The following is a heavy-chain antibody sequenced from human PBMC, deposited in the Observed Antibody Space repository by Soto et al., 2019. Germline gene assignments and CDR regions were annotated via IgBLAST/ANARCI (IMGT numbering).Heavy chain of an antibody. D-gene: IGHD3-3*01. CDR2: ISGSGGST. CDR3: AKAGWHCSSTSCLYYDFWSGYYRVFEFDY. V-gene: IGHV3-23*01. Sequence: GGSLRLSCAASGFTFSSYAMSWVRQAPGKGLEWVSAISGSGGSTYYADSVKGRFTISRDNSKNTLYLQMNSLRAEDTALYYCAKAGWHCSSTSCLYYDFWSGYYRVFEFDYWGQGTLVTVSS. J-gene: IGHJ4*02. CDR1: GFTFSSYA.